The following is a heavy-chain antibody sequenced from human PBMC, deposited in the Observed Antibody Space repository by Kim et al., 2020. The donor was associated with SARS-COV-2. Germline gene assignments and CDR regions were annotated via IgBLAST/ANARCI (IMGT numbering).Heavy chain of an antibody. J-gene: IGHJ1*01. CDR2: IYTSGST. CDR3: ARTPLLAAAEH. CDR1: GGSISSGSYY. V-gene: IGHV4-61*02. D-gene: IGHD6-13*01. Sequence: SETLSLTCTVSGGSISSGSYYWSWIRQPAGKGLEWIGRIYTSGSTNYNPSLKSRVTISVDTSKNQFSLKLSSVTAADTAVYYCARTPLLAAAEHWGQGTLVTVSS.